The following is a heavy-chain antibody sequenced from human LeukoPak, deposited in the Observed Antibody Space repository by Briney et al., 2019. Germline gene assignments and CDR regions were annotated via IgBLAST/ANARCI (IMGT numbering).Heavy chain of an antibody. J-gene: IGHJ4*02. V-gene: IGHV4-34*01. CDR2: INHSGST. CDR1: GGSFSGYY. CDR3: ARGTVRDIVVVPAAIPFDY. D-gene: IGHD2-2*02. Sequence: SETLSLTCVFYGGSFSGYYWSWIRQPPGKGLEWIGEINHSGSTNYNPSLKSRVTISVDTSKNQFSLKLSSVTAADTAVYYCARGTVRDIVVVPAAIPFDYWGQGTLVTVSS.